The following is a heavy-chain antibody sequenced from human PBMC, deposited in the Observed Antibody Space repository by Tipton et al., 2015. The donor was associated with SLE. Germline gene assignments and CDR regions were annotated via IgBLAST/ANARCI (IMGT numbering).Heavy chain of an antibody. J-gene: IGHJ4*02. CDR2: INHSGST. Sequence: TLSLTCTVSGGSISSGSYYWSWIRQPPGKGLEWIGEINHSGSTNYNPSLKSRVTISVDTSKNQFSLKLSSVTAADTAVYFCARDGYNSNYWGQGTLVTVSS. CDR3: ARDGYNSNY. V-gene: IGHV4-39*07. CDR1: GGSISSGSYY. D-gene: IGHD5-24*01.